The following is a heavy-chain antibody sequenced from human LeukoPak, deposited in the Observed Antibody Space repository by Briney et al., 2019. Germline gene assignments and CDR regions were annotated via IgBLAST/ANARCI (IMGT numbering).Heavy chain of an antibody. D-gene: IGHD6-6*01. J-gene: IGHJ5*02. V-gene: IGHV1-2*02. CDR3: ASNLAARYENWFDR. CDR2: INPNSGGT. Sequence: GASVKVSCEASGYTFTGYYMHWVRQAPGQGLGWMGWINPNSGGTNYAQKFQGRVTMTRDTSISTAYMELSRLRSDDTAVYYCASNLAARYENWFDRWGQGTLVTVSS. CDR1: GYTFTGYY.